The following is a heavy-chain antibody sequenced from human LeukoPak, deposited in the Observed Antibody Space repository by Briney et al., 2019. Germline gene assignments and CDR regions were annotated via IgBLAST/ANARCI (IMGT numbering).Heavy chain of an antibody. CDR1: GFTFGRYW. Sequence: PGGSLRLSCAASGFTFGRYWMSWVRQAPGKGLEWVANINQHGSEKYYGDSVKGRFTTSRDNAKNSLYLQMNSLRAEDTAVYYCARGNSWSYYQFDYWGQGTLVTVSS. CDR2: INQHGSEK. D-gene: IGHD1-26*01. V-gene: IGHV3-7*01. J-gene: IGHJ4*02. CDR3: ARGNSWSYYQFDY.